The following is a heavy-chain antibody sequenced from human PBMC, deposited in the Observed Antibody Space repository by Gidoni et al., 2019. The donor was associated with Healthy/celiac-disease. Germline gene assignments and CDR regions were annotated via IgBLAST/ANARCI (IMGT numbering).Heavy chain of an antibody. J-gene: IGHJ6*02. Sequence: QVQLVESGGGVVQPGRSLGLSCSASGSTFSSYGMHWVRPAPGTGLEWVAVIWYDGSNKYYADSVKGRFTISSDNSKNTLYLQMNSLRAEDTAVYYCARDCSGGSCYPLYYGMDVWGQGTTVTVSS. D-gene: IGHD2-15*01. CDR2: IWYDGSNK. CDR3: ARDCSGGSCYPLYYGMDV. CDR1: GSTFSSYG. V-gene: IGHV3-33*01.